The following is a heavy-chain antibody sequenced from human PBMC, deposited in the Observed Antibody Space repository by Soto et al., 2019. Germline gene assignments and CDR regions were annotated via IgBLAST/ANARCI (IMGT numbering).Heavy chain of an antibody. V-gene: IGHV3-33*01. CDR1: GFTFSSYG. D-gene: IGHD3-10*01. Sequence: GGSLRLSCAASGFTFSSYGMHWVRQAPGKGLEWVAVIWYDGSNKYYADSVKGRFTISRDNSKNTLYLQMNSLRAEDTAVYYCARCFGELSDNWFDPWGQGTLVTVSS. J-gene: IGHJ5*02. CDR2: IWYDGSNK. CDR3: ARCFGELSDNWFDP.